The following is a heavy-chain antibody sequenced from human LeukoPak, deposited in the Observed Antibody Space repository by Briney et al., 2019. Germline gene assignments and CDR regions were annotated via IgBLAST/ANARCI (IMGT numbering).Heavy chain of an antibody. Sequence: SSETLSLTCAVYGGSFSGYYWSWIRQPPGKGLEWIGEINHSGSTNYNPSLKSRVTISVDTSKNQFSLKLSSVTAADTAVYYCARGPGYSYNIKRLDYWGQGTLVTVSS. V-gene: IGHV4-34*01. D-gene: IGHD5-24*01. CDR2: INHSGST. CDR1: GGSFSGYY. J-gene: IGHJ4*02. CDR3: ARGPGYSYNIKRLDY.